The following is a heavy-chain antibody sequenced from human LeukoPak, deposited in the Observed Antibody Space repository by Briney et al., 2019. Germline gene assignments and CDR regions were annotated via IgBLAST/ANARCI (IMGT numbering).Heavy chain of an antibody. V-gene: IGHV1-2*02. CDR2: INPNSGGT. CDR1: GHTFTAYN. J-gene: IGHJ4*02. D-gene: IGHD3-22*01. CDR3: AREDYYDSSGYAF. Sequence: ASVKVSCTASGHTFTAYNMFWVRHAPGQGLEWMGGINPNSGGTNNAQKFSGRVTMTRDTSIGTAYMELSRLRSDDAAVYDCAREDYYDSSGYAFWGQGTLVTVSS.